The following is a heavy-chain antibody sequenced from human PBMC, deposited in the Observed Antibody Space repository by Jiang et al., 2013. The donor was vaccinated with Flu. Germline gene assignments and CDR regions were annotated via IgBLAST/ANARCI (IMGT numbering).Heavy chain of an antibody. J-gene: IGHJ4*02. CDR2: FDPEDGET. D-gene: IGHD3-22*01. CDR3: ATIPTMIVSYYFDY. V-gene: IGHV1-24*01. Sequence: PGKGLEWMGGFDPEDGETIYAQKFQGRVTMTEDTSTDTAYMELSSLRSEDTAVYYCATIPTMIVSYYFDYWGQGTLVTVSS.